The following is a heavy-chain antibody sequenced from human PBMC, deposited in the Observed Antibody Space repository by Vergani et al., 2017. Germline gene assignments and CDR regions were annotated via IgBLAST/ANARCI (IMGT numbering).Heavy chain of an antibody. CDR3: ARDHQGPTTLDY. D-gene: IGHD1-26*01. CDR1: GATFRSNT. V-gene: IGHV1-69*08. Sequence: QVQLVQSGAEVKKPGSSVKVSCKASGATFRSNTISWVRQVPGQGLEWMGRIIPVLGKTKYAQDFQGRLTITADTSTSTAYMELTSLTSDDTAIYYCARDHQGPTTLDYWGQGSLVTVSS. CDR2: IIPVLGKT. J-gene: IGHJ4*02.